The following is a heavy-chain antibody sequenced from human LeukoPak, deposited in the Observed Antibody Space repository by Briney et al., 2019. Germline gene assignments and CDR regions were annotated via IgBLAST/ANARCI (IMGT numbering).Heavy chain of an antibody. CDR1: GYTFTSYY. CDR3: ARGSGSYYPDYYYYYGMDV. CDR2: INPSGGST. V-gene: IGHV1-46*01. J-gene: IGHJ6*02. D-gene: IGHD1-26*01. Sequence: ASVKVSCKASGYTFTSYYMHWVRQAPGQGLEWMGIINPSGGSTSYAQKFQGRVTMTRDTSTSTVYMELSSLRSEDTAVYYCARGSGSYYPDYYYYYGMDVWGQGTTVTVSS.